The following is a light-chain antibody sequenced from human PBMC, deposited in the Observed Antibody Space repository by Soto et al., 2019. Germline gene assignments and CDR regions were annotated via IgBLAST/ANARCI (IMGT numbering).Light chain of an antibody. Sequence: QAVVTQSPSASASLGASVKLTCTLSSGHSSNAIAWHQQQPEKGPRYLMKLNSDGSHSKGDGIPDRFSGSSSGAERYLTISSLQSEDEADYYCQTWGTGIVVFGGGTKVTVL. J-gene: IGLJ2*01. CDR3: QTWGTGIVV. V-gene: IGLV4-69*01. CDR1: SGHSSNA. CDR2: LNSDGSH.